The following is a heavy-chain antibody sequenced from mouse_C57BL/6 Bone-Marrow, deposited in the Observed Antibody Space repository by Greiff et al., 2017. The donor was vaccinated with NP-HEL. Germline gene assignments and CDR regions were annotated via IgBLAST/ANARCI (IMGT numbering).Heavy chain of an antibody. V-gene: IGHV14-4*01. J-gene: IGHJ3*01. D-gene: IGHD2-4*01. CDR3: TDDYDVAWFAY. Sequence: EVKLVESGAELVRPGASVKLSCTASGFNFKDDYMHWVKQRPEQGLEWIGWIDPDNGDTEYDSKFQGKATITADTSSNTAYLQLSSLTSEDTAVYYCTDDYDVAWFAYWGQGTLVTVSA. CDR2: IDPDNGDT. CDR1: GFNFKDDY.